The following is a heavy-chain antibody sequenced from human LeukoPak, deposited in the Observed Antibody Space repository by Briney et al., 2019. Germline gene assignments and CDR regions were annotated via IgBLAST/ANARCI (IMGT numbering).Heavy chain of an antibody. V-gene: IGHV1-18*01. J-gene: IGHJ4*02. D-gene: IGHD5-24*01. Sequence: GASVKVSCKASGYTFTSYGISWVRQAPGQGLEWMGWISAYNGNTNYAQKLQGRVTMTTDTSTSTAYMELRSLRSDDTAVYYCARDSSYSRRDGYQTLGYWGQGTLVTVSS. CDR1: GYTFTSYG. CDR3: ARDSSYSRRDGYQTLGY. CDR2: ISAYNGNT.